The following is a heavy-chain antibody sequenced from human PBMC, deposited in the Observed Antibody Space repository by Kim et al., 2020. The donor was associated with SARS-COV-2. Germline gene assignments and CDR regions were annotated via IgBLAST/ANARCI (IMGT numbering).Heavy chain of an antibody. CDR2: IYYSGST. V-gene: IGHV4-31*03. CDR1: GGSISSGGYY. CDR3: ARARRGIVVDAFDI. J-gene: IGHJ3*02. Sequence: SETLSLTCTVSGGSISSGGYYWSWIRQHPGKGLEWIGYIYYSGSTYYNPSLKSRVTISVDTSKNQFSLKLSSVTAADTAVYYCARARRGIVVDAFDIWGQGTMVTDSS. D-gene: IGHD6-19*01.